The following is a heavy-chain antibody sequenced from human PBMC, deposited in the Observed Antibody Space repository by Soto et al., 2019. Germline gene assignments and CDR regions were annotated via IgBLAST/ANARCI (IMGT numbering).Heavy chain of an antibody. Sequence: QAQLVQSGAEVRKPGASVKISCKTSGYRFSDHYIHWVRQAPGQGPEWLGWLVPDSGDTNYARKFRDRIDMTSDTSYTTAYMELSGLTPDDTAIYYGARVVRYCRGTSGYTEGAFDVWGQGTMVSVS. V-gene: IGHV1-2*02. CDR1: GYRFSDHY. CDR3: ARVVRYCRGTSGYTEGAFDV. D-gene: IGHD3-22*01. CDR2: LVPDSGDT. J-gene: IGHJ3*01.